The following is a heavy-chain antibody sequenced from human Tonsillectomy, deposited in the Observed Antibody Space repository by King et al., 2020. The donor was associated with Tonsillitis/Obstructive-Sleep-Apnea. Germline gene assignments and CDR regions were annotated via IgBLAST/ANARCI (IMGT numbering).Heavy chain of an antibody. CDR2: IKHDGSDK. CDR3: VGYSSSFGWLDP. D-gene: IGHD3-22*01. J-gene: IGHJ5*02. CDR1: GFMFNKYW. V-gene: IGHV3-7*04. Sequence: VQLVESGGGLVQPGGSLRLSCVASGFMFNKYWMTWVRHAPGKGLEWVANIKHDGSDKYYVDSVKGRLTISRDNAKNSLYLQMNSLRAEDTAVYYCVGYSSSFGWLDPWGQGALVTVSS.